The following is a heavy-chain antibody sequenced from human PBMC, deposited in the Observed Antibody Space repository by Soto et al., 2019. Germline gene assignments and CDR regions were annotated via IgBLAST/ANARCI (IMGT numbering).Heavy chain of an antibody. D-gene: IGHD2-2*01. J-gene: IGHJ6*02. V-gene: IGHV1-18*01. CDR3: ARASEAVVVPAAINYYYYGMDV. Sequence: QVQLVQSGAEVKKPGASVKVSCKASGYTFTSYGISWVRQAPGQGLEWMGWISAYNGNTNYAQKLQGRVTMTTDTSTSTAYMELRSLRSDDTAVYYCARASEAVVVPAAINYYYYGMDVWGLGTTVTVSS. CDR1: GYTFTSYG. CDR2: ISAYNGNT.